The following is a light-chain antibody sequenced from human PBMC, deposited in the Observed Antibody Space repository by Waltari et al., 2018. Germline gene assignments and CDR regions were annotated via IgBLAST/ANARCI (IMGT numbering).Light chain of an antibody. CDR2: KDN. CDR1: LLEKHH. V-gene: IGLV3-25*03. CDR3: QSADSSGPSVV. Sequence: SYELTQPSSMSVSPGQTARPTSSGTLLEKHHGYWYQQTPGQAPILGIFKDNERPSGIPERFSGSSSGTTVTLTISGVQAEDEADYYCQSADSSGPSVVFGGGTKLT. J-gene: IGLJ2*01.